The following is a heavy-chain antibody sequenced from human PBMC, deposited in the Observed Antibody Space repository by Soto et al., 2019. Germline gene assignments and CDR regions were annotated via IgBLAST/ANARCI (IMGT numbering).Heavy chain of an antibody. J-gene: IGHJ5*02. Sequence: QVQLVQSGAEVKKPGSSVKVSCKASGGTFSSYTISWVRQAPGQGLEWMGRIIPILGIANYAQKFQGRVTITADKSTSTAYMELSSLRSEDTAVYYCARKLGYCSSTSCSNWFDPWGQGTLVTVSS. CDR1: GGTFSSYT. D-gene: IGHD2-2*01. CDR2: IIPILGIA. CDR3: ARKLGYCSSTSCSNWFDP. V-gene: IGHV1-69*02.